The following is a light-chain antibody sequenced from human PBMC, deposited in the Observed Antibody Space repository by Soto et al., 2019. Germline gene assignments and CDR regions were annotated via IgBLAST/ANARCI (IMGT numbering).Light chain of an antibody. CDR1: TSDVGGYDV. Sequence: QSALTQPASVFGSPGQSITISCSGTTSDVGGYDVVSWYQQHPGKAPKLMIFEVNQRPSGVSDRFSGSKSGNTASLTISGLQAGDEADYYCCSFAGSSTFWVFGGGTKVTVL. CDR2: EVN. J-gene: IGLJ3*02. CDR3: CSFAGSSTFWV. V-gene: IGLV2-23*02.